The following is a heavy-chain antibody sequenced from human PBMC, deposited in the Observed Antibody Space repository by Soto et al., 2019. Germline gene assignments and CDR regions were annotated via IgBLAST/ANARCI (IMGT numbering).Heavy chain of an antibody. CDR1: GSTFTSYG. D-gene: IGHD2-2*01. CDR2: ISAYNGNT. V-gene: IGHV1-18*01. J-gene: IGHJ6*02. CDR3: ARESDIVLVPAAMGYYGMDA. Sequence: ASGKVSCKASGSTFTSYGISWVRQAPGQGLECMGWISAYNGNTNYAQKLQGRVTMTTDTSTSTAYMELRSLRSDDTAVYYCARESDIVLVPAAMGYYGMDAWGQGTTLTVSS.